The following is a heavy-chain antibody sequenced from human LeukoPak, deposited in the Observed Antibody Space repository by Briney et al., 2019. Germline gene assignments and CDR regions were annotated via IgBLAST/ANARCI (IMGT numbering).Heavy chain of an antibody. J-gene: IGHJ6*03. V-gene: IGHV1-69*06. CDR3: TVGATYYYYYYMDV. D-gene: IGHD1-26*01. Sequence: GASVKVSCKASGGTFSSYAISWVRQSPGQGLEGMGGIIPIFGTANYAQKFQGRVTITADKSTSTAYMELSSLRSEDTAVYYCTVGATYYYYYYMDVWGKGTTVTISS. CDR1: GGTFSSYA. CDR2: IIPIFGTA.